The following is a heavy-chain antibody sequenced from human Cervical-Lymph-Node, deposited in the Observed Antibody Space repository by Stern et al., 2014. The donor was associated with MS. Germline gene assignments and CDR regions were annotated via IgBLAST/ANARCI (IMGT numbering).Heavy chain of an antibody. V-gene: IGHV3-30*01. CDR3: ARDLGVSYYYGMDV. J-gene: IGHJ6*02. CDR1: GFSFSSYL. CDR2: ISYDGTNK. Sequence: VQLVESGGGVVQPGRSVRLSCAASGFSFSSYLMHWVRQAPGKGLEWVALISYDGTNKYYADSVKGRFTISRDNSKNTVFLQMNGLRTEDTALYYCARDLGVSYYYGMDVWGQGTTVTVSS.